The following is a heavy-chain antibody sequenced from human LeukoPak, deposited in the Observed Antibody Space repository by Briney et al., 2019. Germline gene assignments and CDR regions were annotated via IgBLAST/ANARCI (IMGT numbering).Heavy chain of an antibody. CDR1: GFTFSSYG. V-gene: IGHV3-30*02. Sequence: GGSLRLSCAASGFTFSSYGMHWVRQAPGKGLEWVAFIRYDGSNKYYADSVKGRFTISRDNSKNTLYLQMNSLRAEDTAVYYCAKSWEFQLSFFDSWGQGTLVTVSS. J-gene: IGHJ4*02. D-gene: IGHD2-2*01. CDR3: AKSWEFQLSFFDS. CDR2: IRYDGSNK.